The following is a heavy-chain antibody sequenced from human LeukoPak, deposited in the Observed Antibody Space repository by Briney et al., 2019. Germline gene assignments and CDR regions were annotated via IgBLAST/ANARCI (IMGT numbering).Heavy chain of an antibody. CDR2: ISGSGGST. D-gene: IGHD1-26*01. CDR1: GFTFSSYA. J-gene: IGHJ4*02. CDR3: VRDKIVGATKNDY. V-gene: IGHV3-23*01. Sequence: HPGGSLRLSCAASGFTFSSYAMSWVRQAPGKGLEWVSAISGSGGSTYYADSVKGRFTISRDNSKNTLYLQMNSLRAEDTAVYYCVRDKIVGATKNDYWGQGILVTVSS.